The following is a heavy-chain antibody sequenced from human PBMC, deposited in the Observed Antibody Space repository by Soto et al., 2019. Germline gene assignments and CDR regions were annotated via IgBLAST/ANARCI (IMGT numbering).Heavy chain of an antibody. CDR1: GGSFSGYY. D-gene: IGHD6-13*01. CDR2: INHSGST. Sequence: SETLSLTCAVYGGSFSGYYWSWIRQPPGKGLEWIGEINHSGSTNYNPSLKSRVTISVDTSKNQFSLKLSSVTAADTAVYYCARGWLSSSRVDYWGQGTLVTAPQ. J-gene: IGHJ4*02. CDR3: ARGWLSSSRVDY. V-gene: IGHV4-34*01.